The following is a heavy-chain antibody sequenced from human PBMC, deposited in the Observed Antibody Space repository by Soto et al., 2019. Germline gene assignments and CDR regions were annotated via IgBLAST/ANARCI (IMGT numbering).Heavy chain of an antibody. D-gene: IGHD6-13*01. CDR2: IYYSGST. Sequence: SDTLSLTCTVLGGSISSYYWSWIRQPPGKGLEWIGYIYYSGSTNYNPSLKSRVTISVDTSKNQFSLKLSSVTAADTAVYYCARDADGSSWTSADYWGQGTLVTVSS. CDR1: GGSISSYY. CDR3: ARDADGSSWTSADY. V-gene: IGHV4-59*01. J-gene: IGHJ4*02.